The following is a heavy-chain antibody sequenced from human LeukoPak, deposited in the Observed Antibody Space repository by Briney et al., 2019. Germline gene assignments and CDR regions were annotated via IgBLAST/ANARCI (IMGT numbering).Heavy chain of an antibody. D-gene: IGHD2-15*01. Sequence: SETLSLTCAVSGGSISSSSYYWGWIRQPPGKGLEWIGSIYYSGSTYYNSSLKSRVTISVDTSKNQFSLKLSSVTAADTAVYYCARFQGGSFDYWGQGTLVTVSS. J-gene: IGHJ4*02. CDR3: ARFQGGSFDY. CDR2: IYYSGST. CDR1: GGSISSSSYY. V-gene: IGHV4-39*01.